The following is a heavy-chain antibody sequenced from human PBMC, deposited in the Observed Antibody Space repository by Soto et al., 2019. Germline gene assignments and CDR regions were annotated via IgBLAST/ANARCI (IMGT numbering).Heavy chain of an antibody. CDR3: ARIAASGRGWAV. Sequence: EVQLVESGGGLVQPGGSLRLSCVDSGFTFSSYWMSWVRQAPVKGLEWVGNIKQDGSEENYAESVKGRFTISRDNAKNSMYLQMNRLRVEDTAVYYCARIAASGRGWAVWGQGTTVVVSS. CDR2: IKQDGSEE. J-gene: IGHJ6*02. CDR1: GFTFSSYW. D-gene: IGHD6-13*01. V-gene: IGHV3-7*01.